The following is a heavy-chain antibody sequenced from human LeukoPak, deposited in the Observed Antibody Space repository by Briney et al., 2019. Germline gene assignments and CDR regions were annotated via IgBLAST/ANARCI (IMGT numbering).Heavy chain of an antibody. CDR2: ISSSSSYI. D-gene: IGHD5-12*01. V-gene: IGHV3-21*01. Sequence: WGSLRLSCAASGFTFSSYSMNWVRQAPGKGLEWVSSISSSSSYIYYADSVKGRFTISRDNAKNSLYLQMNSLRAEDTAVYYCARASGDGYNSNYWGQGTLVTVSS. CDR3: ARASGDGYNSNY. CDR1: GFTFSSYS. J-gene: IGHJ4*02.